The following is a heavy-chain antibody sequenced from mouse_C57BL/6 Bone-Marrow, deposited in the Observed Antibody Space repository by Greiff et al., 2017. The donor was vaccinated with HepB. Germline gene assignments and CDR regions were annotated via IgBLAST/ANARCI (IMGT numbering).Heavy chain of an antibody. Sequence: VKVVESGAELVKPGASVKISCKASGYAFSSYWMNWVKQRPGKGLEWIGQIYPGDGDTNYNGKFKGKATLTADKSSSTAYMQLSSLTSEDSAVYFCARTYYYGSSYWYFDVWGTGTTVTVSS. CDR2: IYPGDGDT. CDR3: ARTYYYGSSYWYFDV. D-gene: IGHD1-1*01. V-gene: IGHV1-80*01. CDR1: GYAFSSYW. J-gene: IGHJ1*03.